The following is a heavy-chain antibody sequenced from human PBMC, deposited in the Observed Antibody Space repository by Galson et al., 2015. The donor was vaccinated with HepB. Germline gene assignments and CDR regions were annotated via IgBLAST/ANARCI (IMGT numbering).Heavy chain of an antibody. CDR3: AREDGALGYSYEWDYYYYGMGV. CDR2: IKQDGSEK. J-gene: IGHJ6*02. D-gene: IGHD5-18*01. CDR1: GLTFSNYW. V-gene: IGHV3-7*03. Sequence: LRLSCAASGLTFSNYWMTWVRQAPGKGLEWVANIKQDGSEKYYVDSVKGRFTISRDNAKNSLYLQMNSLRAEDTAIYYCAREDGALGYSYEWDYYYYGMGVWGQGTTVTVSS.